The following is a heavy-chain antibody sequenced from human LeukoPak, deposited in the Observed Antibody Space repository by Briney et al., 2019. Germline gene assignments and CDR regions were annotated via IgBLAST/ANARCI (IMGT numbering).Heavy chain of an antibody. CDR1: GFTFNNYS. Sequence: GGSLRLSCAASGFTFNNYSMSWVRQAPGEGLEWVSALSGSGATTYYADSVKGRFTISRDNSKNTLYLQMNSLRAEDTAVYYCVKAGHQWLKYFDYWGQGTLVTVSS. CDR2: LSGSGATT. CDR3: VKAGHQWLKYFDY. J-gene: IGHJ4*02. V-gene: IGHV3-23*01. D-gene: IGHD3-22*01.